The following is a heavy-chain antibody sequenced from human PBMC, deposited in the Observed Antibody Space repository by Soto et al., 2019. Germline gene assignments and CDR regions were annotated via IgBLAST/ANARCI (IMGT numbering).Heavy chain of an antibody. CDR2: INPNSGGT. J-gene: IGHJ4*02. V-gene: IGHV1-2*02. D-gene: IGHD1-26*01. CDR3: ARSGYPGSYHPPAF. Sequence: ASVKVSCKASGYTFTGYYMHWVRQAPGQGLEWMGWINPNSGGTNYAQKFQGRVTMTRDTSISTAYMELSRLRSNDTAVYHCARSGYPGSYHPPAFWGQGTLVTVSS. CDR1: GYTFTGYY.